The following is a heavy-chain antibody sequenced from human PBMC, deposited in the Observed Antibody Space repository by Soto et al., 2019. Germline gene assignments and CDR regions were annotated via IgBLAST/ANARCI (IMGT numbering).Heavy chain of an antibody. D-gene: IGHD6-19*01. Sequence: PGESLGVACVSSVFTFSNNDMTWVRQAPGKGLEWVSTIDGNSTFSNYADPVEGRFTISRDNSRNTVYLQMNSLRADDTAVYYCAKNSGWFTSWGQGTLVTVSS. V-gene: IGHV3-23*05. CDR2: IDGNSTFS. CDR1: VFTFSNND. CDR3: AKNSGWFTS. J-gene: IGHJ5*02.